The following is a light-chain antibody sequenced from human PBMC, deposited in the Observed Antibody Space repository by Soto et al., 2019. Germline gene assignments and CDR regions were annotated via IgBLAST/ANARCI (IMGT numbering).Light chain of an antibody. CDR2: GAS. J-gene: IGKJ3*01. CDR3: QQYNNWHLT. V-gene: IGKV3-15*01. CDR1: QSVSSN. Sequence: EIVMTQSPATLSVSPGERATLSCRASQSVSSNLAWYQQKPGQAPMLLIYGASTRATGIPARFSGSGSGTEFTLTISSLQSEEFAVYYCQQYNNWHLTFGPGTKVDIK.